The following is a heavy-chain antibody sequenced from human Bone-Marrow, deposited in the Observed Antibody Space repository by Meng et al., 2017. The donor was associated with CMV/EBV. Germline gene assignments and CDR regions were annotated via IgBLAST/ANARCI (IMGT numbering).Heavy chain of an antibody. CDR3: ALSGGYYSGRLGYYFDY. CDR1: GGSTSSSSYY. J-gene: IGHJ4*02. D-gene: IGHD3-22*01. CDR2: IYYSGST. Sequence: SETLSLTCTVSGGSTSSSSYYWGWIRQPPGKGLEWIGSIYYSGSTYYNPSLKSRVTISVDTSKNQFSLKLSSVTAADTAVYYCALSGGYYSGRLGYYFDYWGQGTLVAVSS. V-gene: IGHV4-39*07.